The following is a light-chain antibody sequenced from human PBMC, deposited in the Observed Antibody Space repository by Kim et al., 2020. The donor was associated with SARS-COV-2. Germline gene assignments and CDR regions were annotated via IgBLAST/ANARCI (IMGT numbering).Light chain of an antibody. CDR1: SSNIGNNY. V-gene: IGLV1-51*01. CDR2: AND. CDR3: GTWDSSLSGV. J-gene: IGLJ7*01. Sequence: QSVLTQPPSVSAAPRQRVTISCSGTSSNIGNNYVSCYQQLPGTSPKLLIYANDKRSSVIPDRVSGSKSGASATLVITGLQTGDEADYYCGTWDSSLSGVFGGGTQLTVL.